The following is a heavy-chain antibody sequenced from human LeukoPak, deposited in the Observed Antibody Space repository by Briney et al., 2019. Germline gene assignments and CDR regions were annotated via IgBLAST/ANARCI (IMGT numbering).Heavy chain of an antibody. J-gene: IGHJ4*02. D-gene: IGHD3-10*01. V-gene: IGHV3-48*04. CDR1: GFTFSSYN. Sequence: PGGSLRLSCAASGFTFSSYNMNWVRQAPGKGLEWVSYISSGSSTIYYADSVKGRFTIPRDNAKNSLYLQMNSLRAEDTAVYYCARGYLSGSGKYFDSWGQGTLVTVSS. CDR3: ARGYLSGSGKYFDS. CDR2: ISSGSSTI.